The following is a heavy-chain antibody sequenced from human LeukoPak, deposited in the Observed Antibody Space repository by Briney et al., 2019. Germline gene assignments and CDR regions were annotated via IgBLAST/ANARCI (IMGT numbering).Heavy chain of an antibody. CDR1: GYIFSRYY. V-gene: IGHV1-46*01. D-gene: IGHD6-13*01. Sequence: ASVKLSCKASGYIFSRYYMHWVRQAPGQGLEWMGILNPDGGSTGYSQRFQDRTTMTMDTSTNSFYMELRSLTSDDTAVYYCARDVAAAGTFGDYWGQGTLVTVSS. J-gene: IGHJ4*02. CDR3: ARDVAAAGTFGDY. CDR2: LNPDGGST.